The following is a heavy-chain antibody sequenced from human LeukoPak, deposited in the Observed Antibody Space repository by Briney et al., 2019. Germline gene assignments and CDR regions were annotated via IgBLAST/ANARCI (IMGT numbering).Heavy chain of an antibody. CDR3: ARGYCSSTSCYFRY. V-gene: IGHV1-2*02. D-gene: IGHD2-2*01. Sequence: ASVKVSCKASGYTFTGYYMHWVRQALGQGLEWMGWINPNSGGTNYAQKFQGRVTMTRDTSISTAYMELSRLRSDDTAVYYCARGYCSSTSCYFRYWGQGTLVTVSS. CDR2: INPNSGGT. CDR1: GYTFTGYY. J-gene: IGHJ4*02.